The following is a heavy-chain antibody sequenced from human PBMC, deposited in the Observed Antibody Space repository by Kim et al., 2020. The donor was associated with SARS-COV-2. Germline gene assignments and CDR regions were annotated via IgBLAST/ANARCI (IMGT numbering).Heavy chain of an antibody. V-gene: IGHV3-48*03. Sequence: GGSLRLSCAASGFTFSSYEMNWVRQAPGKGLEWVSYISSSGSTIYYADSVKGRFTISRDNAKNSLYLQMNSLRAEDTAVYYCARDYYDSSGQTGGWGQGTLVTVSS. CDR2: ISSSGSTI. CDR3: ARDYYDSSGQTGG. D-gene: IGHD3-22*01. J-gene: IGHJ4*02. CDR1: GFTFSSYE.